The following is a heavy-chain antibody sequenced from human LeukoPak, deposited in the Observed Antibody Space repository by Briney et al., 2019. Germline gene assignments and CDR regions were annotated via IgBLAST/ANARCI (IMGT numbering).Heavy chain of an antibody. J-gene: IGHJ4*02. CDR3: ARAQYYSDSTGYYYLHY. Sequence: GGSLRLSCAASGFTFSSYAMSWVRQAPGKGLEWVSAISGSGGSTYYADSVKGRFTISRDNAKNSLYLQTNSLGAEDTAVYYCARAQYYSDSTGYYYLHYWGQGTLVTVSS. D-gene: IGHD3-22*01. V-gene: IGHV3-23*01. CDR2: ISGSGGST. CDR1: GFTFSSYA.